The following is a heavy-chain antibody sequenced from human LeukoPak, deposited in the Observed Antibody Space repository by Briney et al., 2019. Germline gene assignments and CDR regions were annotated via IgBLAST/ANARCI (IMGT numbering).Heavy chain of an antibody. CDR3: ARGLTVAGIRNVDY. CDR2: ISSSSYYI. J-gene: IGHJ4*02. V-gene: IGHV3-21*01. CDR1: GLPIADFA. D-gene: IGHD6-19*01. Sequence: KSGGSLRLSCVASGLPIADFAMHWVRQAPGKGLEWVSSISSSSYYIYYADSVKGRFTISRDNAKNSLYLQMNSLRDEDTAVYYCARGLTVAGIRNVDYWGQGTLVTVSS.